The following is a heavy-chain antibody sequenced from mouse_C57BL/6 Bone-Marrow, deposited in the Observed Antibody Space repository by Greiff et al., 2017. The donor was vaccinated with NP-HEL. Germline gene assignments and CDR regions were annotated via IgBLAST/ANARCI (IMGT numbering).Heavy chain of an antibody. CDR3: ARGTTVVSMDY. D-gene: IGHD1-1*01. Sequence: QVQLQQSGAELAKPGASVKLSCKASGYTFTSYWMHWVKQRPGQGLEWIGYINPSSGYTKYNQKVKDKATLTADKSTSTAYMQLSSLTYEDSAVYYCARGTTVVSMDYWGQGTSVTVSS. CDR2: INPSSGYT. J-gene: IGHJ4*01. V-gene: IGHV1-7*01. CDR1: GYTFTSYW.